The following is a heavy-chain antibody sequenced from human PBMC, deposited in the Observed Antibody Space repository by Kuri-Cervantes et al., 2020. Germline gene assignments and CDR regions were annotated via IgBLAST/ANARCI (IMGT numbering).Heavy chain of an antibody. Sequence: ASVKVSCKASGYTFTGYYMHWVRQAPGQGLEWMGWISAYNGDTNYAQKFQERVTITRDMSTSTAYMELSSLRSEDTAVYYCAADSAGGGDWDDYYYYMDVWGKGTTVTVSS. J-gene: IGHJ6*03. CDR1: GYTFTGYY. V-gene: IGHV1-2*02. CDR3: AADSAGGGDWDDYYYYMDV. D-gene: IGHD2-21*02. CDR2: ISAYNGDT.